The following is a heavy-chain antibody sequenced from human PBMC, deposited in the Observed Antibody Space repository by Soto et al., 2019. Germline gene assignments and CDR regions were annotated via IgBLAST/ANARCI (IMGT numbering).Heavy chain of an antibody. CDR3: ARVTRGIVVVPAAMPRPYYYYYYMDV. CDR1: GGSFSGYY. V-gene: IGHV4-34*01. Sequence: SETLSLTCTVYGGSFSGYYWSWIRQPPGKGLERIGEINHSGSTNYNPSLKSRVTISVDTSKNQFSLKLSSVTAADTAVYYCARVTRGIVVVPAAMPRPYYYYYYMDVWGKGTTVTVSS. CDR2: INHSGST. D-gene: IGHD2-2*01. J-gene: IGHJ6*03.